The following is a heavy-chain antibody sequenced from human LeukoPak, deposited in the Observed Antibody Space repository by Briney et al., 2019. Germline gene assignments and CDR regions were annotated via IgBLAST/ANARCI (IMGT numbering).Heavy chain of an antibody. CDR3: AKESGYSYGYDY. V-gene: IGHV3-23*01. CDR1: GFTFSSYA. CDR2: ISGSGGST. J-gene: IGHJ4*02. Sequence: GGSLRLSCAASGFTFSSYAMSWVRQAPGKGLEWVSAISGSGGSTYYANSVKGRFTISRDNSKNTLYLQMNSLRAEDTVVYYCAKESGYSYGYDYWGQGTLVTVSS. D-gene: IGHD5-18*01.